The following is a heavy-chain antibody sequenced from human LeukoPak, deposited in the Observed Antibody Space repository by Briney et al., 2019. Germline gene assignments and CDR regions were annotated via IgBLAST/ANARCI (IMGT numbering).Heavy chain of an antibody. V-gene: IGHV4-39*01. D-gene: IGHD4/OR15-4a*01. CDR1: GGSISSSSYY. CDR3: ARLVLNSPLANVSESWFDP. CDR2: IYYSGST. J-gene: IGHJ5*02. Sequence: SETLSLTCTVSGGSISSSSYYWGWIRQPPGKGLEWIGSIYYSGSTYYNPSLKSRVTISVDTSKNQFSLKLSSVTAADTAVYYCARLVLNSPLANVSESWFDPWGQGTLVTVSS.